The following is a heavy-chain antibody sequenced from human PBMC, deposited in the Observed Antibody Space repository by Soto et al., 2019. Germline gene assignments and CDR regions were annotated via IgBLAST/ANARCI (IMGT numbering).Heavy chain of an antibody. CDR2: INAGNGNT. D-gene: IGHD2-15*01. CDR3: ARGPGGPDGPGDY. Sequence: QVQLVQSGAEVKKPGASVKVSCKASGYTFTSYAMHWVRQTPGQRLEWMGWINAGNGNTKYSQKFQGRVTITRDTSASTAYMELSSLRSEDTAVYYCARGPGGPDGPGDYWGQGTLVTVSS. J-gene: IGHJ4*02. V-gene: IGHV1-3*01. CDR1: GYTFTSYA.